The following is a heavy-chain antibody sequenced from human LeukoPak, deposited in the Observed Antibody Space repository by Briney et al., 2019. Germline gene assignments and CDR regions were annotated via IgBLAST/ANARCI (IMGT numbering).Heavy chain of an antibody. Sequence: ASVKVSCKASGYTFTSYGISWVRQAPGQGLEWMGWISAYNGNTNYAQKLQGRVTMTTDTSTSTAYMKLRSLRSDDTAVYYCAREFKVSVRGVFDPWGQGTLVTVSS. V-gene: IGHV1-18*01. CDR1: GYTFTSYG. J-gene: IGHJ5*02. CDR3: AREFKVSVRGVFDP. CDR2: ISAYNGNT. D-gene: IGHD3-10*01.